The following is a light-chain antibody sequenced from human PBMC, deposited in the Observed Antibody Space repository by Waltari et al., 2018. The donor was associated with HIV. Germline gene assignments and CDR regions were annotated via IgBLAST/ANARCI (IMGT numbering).Light chain of an antibody. J-gene: IGLJ2*01. CDR3: AAWNDNLNAL. V-gene: IGLV1-44*01. Sequence: QSALTHPPSAPGTPGPRATITFSGPRSTIASNAVNWSDVTPKTAPKLLIYKNNQRPSGAPYRFSGSKSSTAASLAISVLHSEDEADYYCAAWNDNLNALFGGGTKLTVL. CDR2: KNN. CDR1: RSTIASNA.